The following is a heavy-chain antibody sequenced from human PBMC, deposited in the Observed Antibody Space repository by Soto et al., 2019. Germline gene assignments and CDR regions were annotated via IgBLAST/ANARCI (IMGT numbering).Heavy chain of an antibody. J-gene: IGHJ4*02. D-gene: IGHD2-15*01. CDR1: GFTFSSYA. CDR2: ISGSGGST. CDR3: AKDRSVVVAATRRIYYFDY. V-gene: IGHV3-23*01. Sequence: VQLLESGGGLVQPGGSLRLSCAASGFTFSSYAMSWVRQAPGKGLEWVSAISGSGGSTYYADSVKGRFTISRDNSKNTLYLQMNSLRAEDTAVYYCAKDRSVVVAATRRIYYFDYWGQGTLVTVSS.